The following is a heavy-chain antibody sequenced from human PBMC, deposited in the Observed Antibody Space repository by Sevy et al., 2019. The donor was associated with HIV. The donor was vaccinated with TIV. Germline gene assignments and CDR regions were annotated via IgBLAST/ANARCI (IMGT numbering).Heavy chain of an antibody. J-gene: IGHJ6*02. Sequence: GGSLRLSCAASGFTFSNVWMSWVRQAPGKGLEWVGRIKSKIDGGAVNYAAPVKVRFTISREDSKNKMYLQMNSLKTEDAAVYYCTTEAVDCSTTPCSLAIDVWGQGTTVTVSS. D-gene: IGHD2-2*01. CDR1: GFTFSNVW. CDR3: TTEAVDCSTTPCSLAIDV. V-gene: IGHV3-15*01. CDR2: IKSKIDGGAV.